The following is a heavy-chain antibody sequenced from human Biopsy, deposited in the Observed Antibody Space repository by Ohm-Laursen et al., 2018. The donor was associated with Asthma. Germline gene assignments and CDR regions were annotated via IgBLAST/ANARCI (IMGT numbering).Heavy chain of an antibody. Sequence: SVKVSCKASGYNFISFAIHWVRQAPGQGLEWMGGIMPPFGLTNYAQRFQDRLTISADKSTRTAYMELRRLRSEDSAVYYCARDHCSALWAGVSTDNCYFDYWGQGTLLTVSS. V-gene: IGHV1-69*10. CDR2: IMPPFGLT. CDR1: GYNFISFA. CDR3: ARDHCSALWAGVSTDNCYFDY. J-gene: IGHJ4*02. D-gene: IGHD5/OR15-5a*01.